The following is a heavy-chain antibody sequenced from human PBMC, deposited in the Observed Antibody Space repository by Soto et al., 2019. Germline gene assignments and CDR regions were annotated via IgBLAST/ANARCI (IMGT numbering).Heavy chain of an antibody. Sequence: SETLSLTCTVSGGSISSSSYYWGWIRQPPGKGLEWIGSIYYSGSTYYNPSLKSRVTISVDTSKNQFSLKLSSVTAADTAVYYCARRVPFSHGAPATTNNWFDPWGQGTLVTVSS. CDR3: ARRVPFSHGAPATTNNWFDP. CDR2: IYYSGST. D-gene: IGHD1-26*01. CDR1: GGSISSSSYY. V-gene: IGHV4-39*01. J-gene: IGHJ5*02.